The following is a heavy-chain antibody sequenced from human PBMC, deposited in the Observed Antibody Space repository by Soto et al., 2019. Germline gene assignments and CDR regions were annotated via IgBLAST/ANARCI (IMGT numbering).Heavy chain of an antibody. Sequence: QVQLQESGPGLVKPSETLSLTCTVSGGSVSSGSYYWSWIRQPPGKGLEWISGSTNYNPSLKSRVTISVDPSKNQFSLKLSSVTAADTDVYYCARDTAGYSGYDFSGNRFDYWGQGTLVTVSS. V-gene: IGHV4-61*01. CDR3: ARDTAGYSGYDFSGNRFDY. CDR1: GGSVSSGSYY. CDR2: SGST. J-gene: IGHJ4*02. D-gene: IGHD5-12*01.